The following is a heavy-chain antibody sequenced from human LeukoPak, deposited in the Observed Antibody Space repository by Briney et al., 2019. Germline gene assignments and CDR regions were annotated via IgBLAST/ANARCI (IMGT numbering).Heavy chain of an antibody. J-gene: IGHJ6*02. CDR1: GYSFTSYW. CDR3: ARHGVESEYSSSWFTAYYYYGMDV. D-gene: IGHD6-13*01. V-gene: IGHV5-51*01. CDR2: IFPGDSDT. Sequence: KSGESLKISCKGSGYSFTSYWIGWVLQMPGKGLEWMVIIFPGDSDTRYSPSFQGQVTISADKSISTAYLQWSSLKASDTAMYYCARHGVESEYSSSWFTAYYYYGMDVWGQGTTVTVSS.